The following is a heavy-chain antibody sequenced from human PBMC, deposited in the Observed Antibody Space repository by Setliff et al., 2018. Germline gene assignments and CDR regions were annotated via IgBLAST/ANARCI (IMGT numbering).Heavy chain of an antibody. Sequence: SETLSLTCTVSGASLSSGSYYWSWIRQSAGKGLEWIGHIYTNGATSYSPSLKSRVSISADTSKNVLSLRLTSVTAAGTAVYYCAKEYVVISFVRNSHQHYGMDVWGPGTTVTVS. J-gene: IGHJ6*02. CDR3: AKEYVVISFVRNSHQHYGMDV. CDR2: IYTNGAT. D-gene: IGHD2-21*01. CDR1: GASLSSGSYY. V-gene: IGHV4-61*09.